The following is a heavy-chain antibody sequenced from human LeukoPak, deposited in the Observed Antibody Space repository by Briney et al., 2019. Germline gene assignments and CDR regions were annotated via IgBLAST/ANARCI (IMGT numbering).Heavy chain of an antibody. CDR1: GYIFTSYD. CDR2: MNPNSGNT. J-gene: IGHJ6*03. V-gene: IGHV1-8*01. CDR3: ARGPPAAIDYYYMDV. D-gene: IGHD2-2*01. Sequence: ASVKVSCKASGYIFTSYDINWVRQATGQGLEWMGWMNPNSGNTGYAQKFQGRVTMTRNTSISTAYMELSSLRSEETAVYYCARGPPAAIDYYYMDVWRKVTTVTVSS.